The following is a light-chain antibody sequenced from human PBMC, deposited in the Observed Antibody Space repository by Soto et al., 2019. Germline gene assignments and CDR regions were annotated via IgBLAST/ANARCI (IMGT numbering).Light chain of an antibody. J-gene: IGLJ2*01. CDR2: SSN. V-gene: IGLV1-44*01. CDR3: AAWDDSLNGPV. Sequence: QSVLTQPPSASGTPGQRVTISCSGSSSNIGSNTVNWYQQLPGTAPQLLIYSSNRRPSGVPDRFSGSKSGTSAALAISGLQSEDEADYYCAAWDDSLNGPVFGGGTKLTVL. CDR1: SSNIGSNT.